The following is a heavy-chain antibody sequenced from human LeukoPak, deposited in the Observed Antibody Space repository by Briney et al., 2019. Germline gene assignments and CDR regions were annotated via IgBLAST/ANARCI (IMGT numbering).Heavy chain of an antibody. CDR1: GYTFTSYG. J-gene: IGHJ4*02. Sequence: ASVKVSCKASGYTFTSYGISWVRQAPGQGLEWMGWISAYNGNTNYAQKLQGRVTMTTDTSTSTAYMELRSLRSDDTAVYYCARDVGATRLRLKQPFDYWGQGTLVTVSS. V-gene: IGHV1-18*01. D-gene: IGHD1-26*01. CDR3: ARDVGATRLRLKQPFDY. CDR2: ISAYNGNT.